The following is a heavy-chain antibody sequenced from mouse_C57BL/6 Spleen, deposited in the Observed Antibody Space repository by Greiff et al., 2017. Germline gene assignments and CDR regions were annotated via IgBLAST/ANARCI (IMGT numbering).Heavy chain of an antibody. CDR2: IDPSDSYT. V-gene: IGHV1-50*01. D-gene: IGHD3-3*01. Sequence: QVQLQQPGAELVKPGASVKLSCKASGYTFTSYWMQWVKQRPGLGLEWIGEIDPSDSYTNYNQKFKGKATLTVDTSSSTAYMQLSSLTSEDSAVYYCARDSRDDYWGQGTTLTVSS. CDR1: GYTFTSYW. J-gene: IGHJ2*01. CDR3: ARDSRDDY.